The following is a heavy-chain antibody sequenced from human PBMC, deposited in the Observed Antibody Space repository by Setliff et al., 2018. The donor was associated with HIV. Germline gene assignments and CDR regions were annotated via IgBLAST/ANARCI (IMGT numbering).Heavy chain of an antibody. D-gene: IGHD3-22*01. J-gene: IGHJ6*02. CDR1: GFTFSSYS. V-gene: IGHV3-48*04. CDR2: ISGSGSAM. CDR3: ARGHYFKDI. Sequence: PGGSLRLSCAASGFTFSSYSMNWVRQAPGKGLEWVSYISGSGSAMYYADSVEGRFTISRDNAKNSLYLQMNSLRAEDTAVYHCARGHYFKDIWGQGTTVTVS.